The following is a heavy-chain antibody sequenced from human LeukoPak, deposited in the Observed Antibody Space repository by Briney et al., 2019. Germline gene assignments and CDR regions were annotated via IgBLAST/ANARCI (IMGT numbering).Heavy chain of an antibody. Sequence: SETLSLTCTVSGGSISSYYWSWIRQPPGKGLEWIGYIYYSGSTNYNPSLKSRVTISVDTSKNQFSLKLSSVTAADTAVYYCAREGYCSGGSCFDLWPNWFDPWGQGTLVTVSS. J-gene: IGHJ5*02. D-gene: IGHD2-15*01. CDR3: AREGYCSGGSCFDLWPNWFDP. V-gene: IGHV4-59*08. CDR1: GGSISSYY. CDR2: IYYSGST.